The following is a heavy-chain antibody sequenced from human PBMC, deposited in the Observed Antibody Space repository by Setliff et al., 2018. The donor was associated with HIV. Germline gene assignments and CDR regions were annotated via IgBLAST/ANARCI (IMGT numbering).Heavy chain of an antibody. CDR2: IIPMYGVA. V-gene: IGHV1-69*05. D-gene: IGHD2-15*01. Sequence: SVKVSCKASGGTFSSFVISWVRQAPGQGPEWMGGIIPMYGVANYAQKFQGRVTITTDESTSTAYMELSSLRSEETAVYYCAKPCGSDGSRQLDSWGQGTLVTVSS. J-gene: IGHJ4*02. CDR3: AKPCGSDGSRQLDS. CDR1: GGTFSSFV.